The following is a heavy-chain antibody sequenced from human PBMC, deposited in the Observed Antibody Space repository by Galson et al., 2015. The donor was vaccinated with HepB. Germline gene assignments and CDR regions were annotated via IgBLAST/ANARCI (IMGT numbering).Heavy chain of an antibody. CDR2: IYYSGST. CDR1: GGSISSYY. CDR3: ARVDVRSSWYVWSGEYYFDY. Sequence: LSLTCTVSGGSISSYYWSWIRQPPGKGLEWIGYIYYSGSTNYNPSLKSRVTISVDTSKNQFSLKLSSVTAADTAVYYCARVDVRSSWYVWSGEYYFDYWGQGTLVTVSS. V-gene: IGHV4-59*01. D-gene: IGHD6-13*01. J-gene: IGHJ4*02.